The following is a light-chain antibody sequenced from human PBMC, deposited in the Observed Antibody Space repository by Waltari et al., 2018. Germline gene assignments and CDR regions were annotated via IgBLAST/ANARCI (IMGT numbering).Light chain of an antibody. V-gene: IGKV3-20*01. Sequence: EIVLTQSPAILSLSAGERATLSGGASQSVSNNYLDWYQQKPGQAPRLLIYGASNRATGVPDRFSGSGSGTDFTLTISRLEPEDFAAYYCQQYGSYPRTFGRGTKVEIK. CDR3: QQYGSYPRT. CDR2: GAS. J-gene: IGKJ1*01. CDR1: QSVSNNY.